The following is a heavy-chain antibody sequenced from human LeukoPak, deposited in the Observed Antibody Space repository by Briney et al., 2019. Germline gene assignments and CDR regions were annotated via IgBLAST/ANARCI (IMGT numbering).Heavy chain of an antibody. J-gene: IGHJ4*02. Sequence: GGSLRLSCAASGFTFSSYSMNWVRQAPGKGLEWVSSISSSSSYIYYADSVKGRFTISRDNAKNSLYLRMNSLRAEDTAVYYCARGIAVAGFDYWGQGTLVTVSS. V-gene: IGHV3-21*01. CDR3: ARGIAVAGFDY. D-gene: IGHD6-19*01. CDR2: ISSSSSYI. CDR1: GFTFSSYS.